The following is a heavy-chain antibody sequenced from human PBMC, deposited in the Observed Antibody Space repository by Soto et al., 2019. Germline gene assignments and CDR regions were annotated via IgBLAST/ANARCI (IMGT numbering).Heavy chain of an antibody. D-gene: IGHD6-19*01. CDR2: IRAHNGET. CDR3: ATALGTSGWFDY. Sequence: QVHLVQSGAEVKRPGASVKVSCKASAYTSTLYGITWVRQAPGQGLEWMGWIRAHNGETKFERKFQDRVTMTTDPSSSTVFMDLRTLTSDDTAVYYCATALGTSGWFDYWGQGTLVTVPS. V-gene: IGHV1-18*01. CDR1: AYTSTLYG. J-gene: IGHJ4*02.